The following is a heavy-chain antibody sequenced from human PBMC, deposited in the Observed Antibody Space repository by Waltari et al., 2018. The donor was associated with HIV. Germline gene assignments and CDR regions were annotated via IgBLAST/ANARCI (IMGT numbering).Heavy chain of an antibody. J-gene: IGHJ4*02. Sequence: QVQLVESGGGVVQPGRSLRLSCAASGFTFSSYGMHWVRQAPGKGLDWVAVISYDGSNKYYADSVKSRFTISRDNSKNTLYLQMNSLRAEDTAVYYCAKGRGIDYWGQGTLVTVSS. D-gene: IGHD3-10*01. CDR1: GFTFSSYG. CDR3: AKGRGIDY. CDR2: ISYDGSNK. V-gene: IGHV3-30*18.